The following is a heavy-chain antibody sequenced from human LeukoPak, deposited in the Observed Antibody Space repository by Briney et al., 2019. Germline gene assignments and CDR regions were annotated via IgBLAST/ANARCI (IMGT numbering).Heavy chain of an antibody. J-gene: IGHJ4*02. D-gene: IGHD2/OR15-2a*01. Sequence: GGSLRLSCAASEFTFSRYWMTWVRQAPGKGLEWVANTKKDGSNKNYVDSVKGRFTISTDNAKNSLYLQMNSLRVEDTAVYYCARDVSDEYDSASRIHLDFWGRGSLVTVSS. CDR2: TKKDGSNK. CDR1: EFTFSRYW. V-gene: IGHV3-7*01. CDR3: ARDVSDEYDSASRIHLDF.